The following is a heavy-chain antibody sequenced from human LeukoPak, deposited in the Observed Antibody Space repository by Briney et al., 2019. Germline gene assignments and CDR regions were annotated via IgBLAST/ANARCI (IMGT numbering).Heavy chain of an antibody. V-gene: IGHV1-18*01. J-gene: IGHJ4*02. Sequence: GASVKVSCKASGYTFTSYGIIWVRQAPGQGLEWMGWINANNGNTNYAQNLQGRVTMTRDTSTSTAYMELRSLRSDDTAVYYCARGPIAAAGDYWGQGTLVTVSS. CDR3: ARGPIAAAGDY. CDR1: GYTFTSYG. CDR2: INANNGNT. D-gene: IGHD6-13*01.